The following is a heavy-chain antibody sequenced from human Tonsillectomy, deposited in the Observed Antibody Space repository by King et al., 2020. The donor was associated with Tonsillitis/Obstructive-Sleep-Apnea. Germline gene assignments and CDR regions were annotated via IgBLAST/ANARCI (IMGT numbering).Heavy chain of an antibody. CDR2: ISSSGSTI. D-gene: IGHD5-18*01. Sequence: VQLVESGGGLVQPGGSLRLSCAASGFTFSSYEMNWVRQAPGKGLEWVSYISSSGSTIYYADPVKGRFTISRDNAKNSLYLQMNSLRAEDTAVYYCARGWIRGGMDVWGQGTTVTVSS. CDR1: GFTFSSYE. V-gene: IGHV3-48*03. J-gene: IGHJ6*02. CDR3: ARGWIRGGMDV.